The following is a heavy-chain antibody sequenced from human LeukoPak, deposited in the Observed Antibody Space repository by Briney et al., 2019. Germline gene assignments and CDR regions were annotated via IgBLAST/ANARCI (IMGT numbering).Heavy chain of an antibody. D-gene: IGHD6-13*01. CDR1: GFTFSSYS. J-gene: IGHJ5*02. V-gene: IGHV3-21*01. CDR2: ISSSSSYI. CDR3: ARAASGFSSSRNWFDP. Sequence: PGGSLRLSCAASGFTFSSYSMNWVRQAPGKGLEWVSSISSSSSYIYYADSVKGRFTISRDNAKNSLYLQMSSLRAEDTAVYYCARAASGFSSSRNWFDPWGQGTLVTVSS.